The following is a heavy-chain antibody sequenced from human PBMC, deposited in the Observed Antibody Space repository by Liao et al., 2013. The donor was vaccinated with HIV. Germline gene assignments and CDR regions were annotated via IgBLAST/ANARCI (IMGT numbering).Heavy chain of an antibody. J-gene: IGHJ4*02. CDR2: IYYSGST. CDR1: GGSISSYY. CDR3: AATYTSSAIILDY. V-gene: IGHV4-59*01. D-gene: IGHD6-6*01. Sequence: QVQLQESGPGLVKPSETLSLTCTVSGGSISSYYWSWIRQPPGKGLEWIGYIYYSGSTNYNPSLKSRVTVSVDTSKNQFSLKLSSVTAADTAVYYCAATYTSSAIILDYWGQGTLVTVSS.